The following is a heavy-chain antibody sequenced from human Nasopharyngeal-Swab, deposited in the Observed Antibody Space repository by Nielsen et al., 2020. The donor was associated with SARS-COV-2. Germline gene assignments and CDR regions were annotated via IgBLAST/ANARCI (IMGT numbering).Heavy chain of an antibody. V-gene: IGHV3-9*01. D-gene: IGHD6-19*01. CDR2: ISWNSGSI. J-gene: IGHJ6*02. Sequence: WIRQPPGKGLEWVSGISWNSGSIGYADSVKGRFTISRDNAKNSLYLQMNSLRAEDTALYYCAKGRSGWSYYGMDVWSQGTTVTVSS. CDR3: AKGRSGWSYYGMDV.